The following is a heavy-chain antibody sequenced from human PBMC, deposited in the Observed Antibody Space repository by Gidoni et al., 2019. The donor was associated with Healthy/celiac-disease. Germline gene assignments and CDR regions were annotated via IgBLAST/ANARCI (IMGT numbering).Heavy chain of an antibody. Sequence: QVPLHPWGAGLFQPSETLSLPCAVYGGSFSGYSWCWIRQPPGKGLEWIGEINHSGSTNYNPSLKSRVTISVDTSKNQFSLKLSSVTAADTAVYYCARGWSTGVTPGKQHDAFDIWGQGTMVTVSS. CDR2: INHSGST. CDR3: ARGWSTGVTPGKQHDAFDI. J-gene: IGHJ3*02. CDR1: GGSFSGYS. D-gene: IGHD6-13*01. V-gene: IGHV4-34*01.